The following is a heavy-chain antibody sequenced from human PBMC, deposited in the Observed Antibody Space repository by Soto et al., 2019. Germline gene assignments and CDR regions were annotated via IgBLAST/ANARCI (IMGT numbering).Heavy chain of an antibody. V-gene: IGHV1-8*01. Sequence: VASVKVSCKASGYTFTSHDINWMRQTTGQGLEWMGWMNPNSGHTNSAQKFQGRVTMTRDTSINTAYMELTNLRSEDTAIYYCASDMSTTWG. CDR1: GYTFTSHD. CDR3: ASDMSTT. CDR2: MNPNSGHT. J-gene: IGHJ5*01. D-gene: IGHD2-2*01.